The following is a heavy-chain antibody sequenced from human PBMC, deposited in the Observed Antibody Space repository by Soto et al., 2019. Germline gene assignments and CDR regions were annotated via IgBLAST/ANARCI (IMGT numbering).Heavy chain of an antibody. CDR1: GFTFSSYA. CDR3: AKTDYYDSSGYHHPYYFDY. V-gene: IGHV3-23*01. D-gene: IGHD3-22*01. J-gene: IGHJ4*02. Sequence: GSLRLSCAASGFTFSSYAMSWVRQAPGKGLEWVSAISGSGGSTYYADSVKGRFTISRDNSKNTLYLQMNSLRAEDTAVYYCAKTDYYDSSGYHHPYYFDYWGQGTLVTVSS. CDR2: ISGSGGST.